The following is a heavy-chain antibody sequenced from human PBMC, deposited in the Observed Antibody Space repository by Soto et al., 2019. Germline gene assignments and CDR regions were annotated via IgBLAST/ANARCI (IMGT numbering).Heavy chain of an antibody. J-gene: IGHJ4*02. D-gene: IGHD6-25*01. V-gene: IGHV1-46*01. CDR3: ARDGAAASKIFDF. Sequence: QVQLEQSGTEVKEPEASVKVSCKKSGYTLVEYYMHWVRQAPGQGLEWMGLISPDCRWTPRAQKFQDRLTVTRDTSAGTVYMELSGLRSEDTAVYYCARDGAAASKIFDFWGLGTLVSVSS. CDR2: ISPDCRWT. CDR1: GYTLVEYY.